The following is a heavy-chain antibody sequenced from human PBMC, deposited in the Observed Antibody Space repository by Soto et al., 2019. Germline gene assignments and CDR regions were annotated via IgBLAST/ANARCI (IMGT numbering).Heavy chain of an antibody. CDR3: ASSSSYYYSGMDV. CDR1: GGSISSYY. V-gene: IGHV4-59*12. CDR2: IYYSGST. Sequence: PSETLSLTCTVSGGSISSYYWSWIRQPPGKGLEWIGDIYYSGSTNYNPSLKSRVTISVDTSKNQFSLKLSSVTAADTAVYYCASSSSYYYSGMDVWGQGTTVTVSS. J-gene: IGHJ6*02. D-gene: IGHD6-13*01.